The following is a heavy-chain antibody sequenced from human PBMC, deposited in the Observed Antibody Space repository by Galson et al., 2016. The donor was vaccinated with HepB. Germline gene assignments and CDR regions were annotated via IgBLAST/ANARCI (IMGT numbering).Heavy chain of an antibody. J-gene: IGHJ6*02. Sequence: SLRLSCAASGFTFSTYNMNWVRQAPGKGLECVSSISSSSSYIHHADSVKGRFTISRDNAKNSLYLQMNSLRAEDTAVYYCARDKSWNYFYYYGMDVWGQGTLVTVS. CDR1: GFTFSTYN. CDR3: ARDKSWNYFYYYGMDV. D-gene: IGHD1-7*01. CDR2: ISSSSSYI. V-gene: IGHV3-21*01.